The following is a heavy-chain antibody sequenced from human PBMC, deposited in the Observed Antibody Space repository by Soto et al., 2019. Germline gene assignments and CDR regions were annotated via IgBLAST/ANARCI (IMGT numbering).Heavy chain of an antibody. CDR2: IYTSGST. Sequence: QVQLQESGPGLVKPSETLSLTSTVPGGPTSGYYGSGFRQPAGKGLEWIGRIYTSGSTNYNPSLKSRVTMSVDTSKNQFSLKLSSVTAADTAVYYCARDSQGGTIDYWGQGTLVTVSS. J-gene: IGHJ4*02. CDR1: GGPTSGYY. V-gene: IGHV4-4*07. CDR3: ARDSQGGTIDY. D-gene: IGHD1-1*01.